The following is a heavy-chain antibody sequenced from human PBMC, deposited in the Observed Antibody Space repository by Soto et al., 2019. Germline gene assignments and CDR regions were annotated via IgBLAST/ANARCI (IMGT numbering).Heavy chain of an antibody. CDR3: ARGRYDILTGYLKDYYYMDV. CDR2: IYYSGST. V-gene: IGHV4-59*01. D-gene: IGHD3-9*01. J-gene: IGHJ6*03. Sequence: SETLSLTCTVSGGSISSYYWSWIRQPPGKGLEWIGYIYYSGSTNYNPSLKSRVTISVDTSKNQFSLKLSSVTAADTAVYYCARGRYDILTGYLKDYYYMDVWGKGTTVTVSS. CDR1: GGSISSYY.